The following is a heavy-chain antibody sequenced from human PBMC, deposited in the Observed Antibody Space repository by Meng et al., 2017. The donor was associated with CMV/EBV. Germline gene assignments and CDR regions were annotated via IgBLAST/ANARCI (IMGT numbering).Heavy chain of an antibody. CDR3: ARGVGGWFDP. CDR2: INHSGST. CDR1: GGSFSGYY. V-gene: IGHV4-34*01. Sequence: VQLREWGEGLLKPSETLSLTCAVYGGSFSGYYWSWIRQPPGKGLEWIGEINHSGSTNYNPSLKSRVTISVDTSKNQFSLKLSSVTAADTAVYYCARGVGGWFDPWGQGTLVTVSS. D-gene: IGHD1-26*01. J-gene: IGHJ5*02.